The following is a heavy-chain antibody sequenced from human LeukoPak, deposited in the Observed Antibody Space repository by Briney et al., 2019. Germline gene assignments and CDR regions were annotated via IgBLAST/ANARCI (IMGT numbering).Heavy chain of an antibody. CDR3: AKHGEDSTGYYADCFDH. CDR1: GGSINTKAHY. V-gene: IGHV4-39*01. CDR2: VFYNGNT. D-gene: IGHD3-22*01. Sequence: SETLSLTCTVSGGSINTKAHYWACIRQTPGKGLEWIGSVFYNGNTYYNPSLKSRVAISVDTSKNQFSLRLSSVTAADTAVYYCAKHGEDSTGYYADCFDHCGQGTLIIVSS. J-gene: IGHJ4*02.